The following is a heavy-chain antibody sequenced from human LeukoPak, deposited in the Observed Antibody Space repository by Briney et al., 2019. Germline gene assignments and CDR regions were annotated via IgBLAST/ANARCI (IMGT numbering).Heavy chain of an antibody. V-gene: IGHV1-69*06. CDR3: ARCGLLEWFDINYYYYMDV. D-gene: IGHD3-3*01. Sequence: AVKVSCKASRGTFSSYTISWVRQAPGQGREWVGRIIPIFGTANYAQKFQGRVTITADKSTSTAYMELSSLRSEDTAVYYCARCGLLEWFDINYYYYMDVWGKGTTVTVSS. CDR2: IIPIFGTA. J-gene: IGHJ6*03. CDR1: RGTFSSYT.